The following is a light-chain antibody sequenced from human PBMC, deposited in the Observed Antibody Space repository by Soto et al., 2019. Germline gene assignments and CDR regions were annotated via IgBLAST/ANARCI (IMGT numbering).Light chain of an antibody. V-gene: IGKV1-39*01. CDR1: QNISSY. J-gene: IGKJ4*01. CDR2: AAS. CDR3: LQSYSTPLT. Sequence: DIQMTQPPSSLSASVGDRVTITCRASQNISSYLNLYQQKPGKAPKLLLYAASSLQSGVASRFSGSGSGTHFTLTISSLQPEDFATYYCLQSYSTPLTFGGGTKVEIK.